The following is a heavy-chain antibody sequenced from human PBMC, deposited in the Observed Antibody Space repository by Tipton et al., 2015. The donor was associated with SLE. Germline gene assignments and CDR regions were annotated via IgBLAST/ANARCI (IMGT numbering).Heavy chain of an antibody. D-gene: IGHD3-10*01. Sequence: SLRLSCAASGFTFSSYSMNWVRQAPGKGLEWVSYISSSSSTIYYADSVKGRFTVSRDKSNNILYLQMNSLRAEDTAIYYCAKSLITMVAYFDYWGQGTLVTVSS. CDR1: GFTFSSYS. CDR3: AKSLITMVAYFDY. V-gene: IGHV3-48*01. J-gene: IGHJ4*02. CDR2: ISSSSSTI.